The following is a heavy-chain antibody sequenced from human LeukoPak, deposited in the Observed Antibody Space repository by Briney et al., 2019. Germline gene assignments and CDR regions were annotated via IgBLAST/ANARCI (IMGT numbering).Heavy chain of an antibody. CDR3: ARGLVDQEITIFGVVIIGFYFDY. D-gene: IGHD3-3*01. V-gene: IGHV4-34*01. Sequence: SETLSLTCAVYGGSFSGYYWSWIRQPPGKGLEWIGEINHSGSTNYNPSLKSRVTISVDTSKNQFSLKLSSVTAADTAVYYCARGLVDQEITIFGVVIIGFYFDYWGQGTLVTVSS. CDR2: INHSGST. CDR1: GGSFSGYY. J-gene: IGHJ4*02.